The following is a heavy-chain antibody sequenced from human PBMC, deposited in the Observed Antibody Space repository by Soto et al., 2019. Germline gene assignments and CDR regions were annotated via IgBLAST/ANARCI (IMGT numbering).Heavy chain of an antibody. V-gene: IGHV4-61*01. Sequence: KPSETLSLTCTVSGGSVSSGSYYWSWIRQPPGKGLEWIGYIYYSGSTNYNPSLKSRVTISVDTSKNQFSLKLSSVTAADTAVYYCARDRRYSGYDPLDYWGQGTLVTVS. CDR1: GGSVSSGSYY. J-gene: IGHJ4*02. D-gene: IGHD5-12*01. CDR3: ARDRRYSGYDPLDY. CDR2: IYYSGST.